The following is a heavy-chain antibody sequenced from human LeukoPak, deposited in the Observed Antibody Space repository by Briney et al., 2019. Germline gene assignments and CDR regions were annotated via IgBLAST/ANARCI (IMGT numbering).Heavy chain of an antibody. D-gene: IGHD3-3*01. Sequence: GGSLRLSCAASGFTFSDYYMSWIRQAPGKGLEWVSYISSSGSTIYYADSVKGRFTISRDNAKNSLHLQMNSLRAEDTAVYYCARDPTIFGRGWFDPWGQGTLVTVSS. J-gene: IGHJ5*02. CDR3: ARDPTIFGRGWFDP. CDR1: GFTFSDYY. CDR2: ISSSGSTI. V-gene: IGHV3-11*01.